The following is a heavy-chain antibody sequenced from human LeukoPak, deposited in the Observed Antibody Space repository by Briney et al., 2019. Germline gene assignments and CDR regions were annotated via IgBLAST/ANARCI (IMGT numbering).Heavy chain of an antibody. Sequence: SETLSLTCNVSGGSLCSYYWSWIRQPPGKGLEGIGYIYYSGSTNYNPSLKSRVTISADTSKNQFSLKLSSVTAADTAVYYCARDVGSGSIPLGAWGQGILVTVSS. J-gene: IGHJ5*02. CDR3: ARDVGSGSIPLGA. D-gene: IGHD3-10*01. CDR2: IYYSGST. V-gene: IGHV4-59*12. CDR1: GGSLCSYY.